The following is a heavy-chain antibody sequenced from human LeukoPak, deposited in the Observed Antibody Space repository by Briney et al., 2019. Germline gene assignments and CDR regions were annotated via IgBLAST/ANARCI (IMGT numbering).Heavy chain of an antibody. D-gene: IGHD6-13*01. CDR2: FDPEDGET. CDR3: ATETPGIAAAGTSPPRYYYYYYMDV. Sequence: PSVKLSCKVSGYTLTEISMRWVRHAPGKGLEWKWGFDPEDGETIYAQEFQGRVTMTGVTSNAKAYMELSSLRSVDTAVYYCATETPGIAAAGTSPPRYYYYYYMDVWGKGTTVTVSS. J-gene: IGHJ6*03. CDR1: GYTLTEIS. V-gene: IGHV1-24*01.